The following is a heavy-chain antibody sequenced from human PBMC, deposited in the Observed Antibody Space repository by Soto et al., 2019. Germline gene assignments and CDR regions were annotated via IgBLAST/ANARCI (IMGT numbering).Heavy chain of an antibody. Sequence: SDTLSLTCTVSGGSISSYYWSWIRQPAGKGLEWIGRIYTSGSTNYNPSLKSRVTMSVDTSKNQFSLKLSSVTAADTAVYYCARDRRYSSGWGPYYYYGMDVWGQGTTVTVSS. V-gene: IGHV4-4*07. J-gene: IGHJ6*02. CDR1: GGSISSYY. D-gene: IGHD6-19*01. CDR3: ARDRRYSSGWGPYYYYGMDV. CDR2: IYTSGST.